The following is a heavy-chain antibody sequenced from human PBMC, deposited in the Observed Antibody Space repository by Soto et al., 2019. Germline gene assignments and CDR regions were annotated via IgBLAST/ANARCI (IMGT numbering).Heavy chain of an antibody. J-gene: IGHJ6*02. CDR3: AREVGATDTSYYYGMDV. V-gene: IGHV1-69*12. CDR2: IIPIFGTA. CDR1: GGTFSSYA. Sequence: QVQLVQSGAEVKKPGSSVKVSCKASGGTFSSYAISWVRQAPGQGLEWMGGIIPIFGTANYAQKFQGRVTITADESTSTAYMELSSLRSEDTAVYYCAREVGATDTSYYYGMDVWGQGTTVTVSS. D-gene: IGHD1-26*01.